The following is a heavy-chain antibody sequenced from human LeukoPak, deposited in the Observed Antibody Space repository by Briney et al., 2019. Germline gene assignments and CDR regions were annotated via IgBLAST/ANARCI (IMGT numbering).Heavy chain of an antibody. Sequence: PSETLSLTCTVSGGSISSYYWSWIRQPPGKGLEWIGYIYYSGSTSSNPSLKSPVIMSVDTSKNQFSLKLSSVTAADTAVYYCASSIAAAGTHFDYWGQGTLVTVSS. D-gene: IGHD6-13*01. V-gene: IGHV4-59*12. CDR3: ASSIAAAGTHFDY. J-gene: IGHJ4*02. CDR1: GGSISSYY. CDR2: IYYSGST.